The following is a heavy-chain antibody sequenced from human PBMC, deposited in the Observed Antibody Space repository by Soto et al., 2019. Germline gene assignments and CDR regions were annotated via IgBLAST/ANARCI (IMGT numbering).Heavy chain of an antibody. CDR1: GGTFSSYT. CDR2: IIPILGIA. CDR3: AREGESFGEIGY. D-gene: IGHD3-10*01. V-gene: IGHV1-69*08. Sequence: QVQLVQSGAEVKKPGSSVKVSCKASGGTFSSYTISWVRQAPGQGLEWMGRIIPILGIANYAQKFQGRVTITADKSTSTAYMELSSLRSEDTAVYYCAREGESFGEIGYWGQGTLVTVSS. J-gene: IGHJ4*02.